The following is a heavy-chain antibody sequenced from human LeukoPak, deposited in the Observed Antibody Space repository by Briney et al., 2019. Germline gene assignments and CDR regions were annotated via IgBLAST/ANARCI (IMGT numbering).Heavy chain of an antibody. J-gene: IGHJ4*02. CDR1: GFTFSSYA. V-gene: IGHV3-30-3*01. CDR2: ISYDGSNK. Sequence: GGSLRLSCAASGFTFSSYAMHWVRQAPGKGLEWVAVISYDGSNKYYADSVKGRFTISRDDSKNTLYLQMNSLRAEDTAVYYCTKQLVPNYFDYWGQGTLVTVSS. D-gene: IGHD6-6*01. CDR3: TKQLVPNYFDY.